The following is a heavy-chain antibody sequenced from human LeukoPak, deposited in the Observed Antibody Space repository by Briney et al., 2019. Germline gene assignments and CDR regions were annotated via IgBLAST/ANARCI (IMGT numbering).Heavy chain of an antibody. CDR3: ARDYSSGWYFNAFDI. CDR1: GYTFTGYY. D-gene: IGHD6-19*01. CDR2: INPNSGGT. Sequence: GASVKVSCKASGYTFTGYYMHWVRQAPGQGLECMGWINPNSGGTNYAQKFRGRVTMTRDTSISTAYMELSRLRSDDTAVYYCARDYSSGWYFNAFDIWGQGTMVTVSS. J-gene: IGHJ3*02. V-gene: IGHV1-2*02.